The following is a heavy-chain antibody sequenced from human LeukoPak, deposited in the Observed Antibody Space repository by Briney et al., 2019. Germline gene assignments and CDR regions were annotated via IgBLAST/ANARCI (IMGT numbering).Heavy chain of an antibody. CDR2: MNPNSGNT. CDR3: ARDYDILTGYYSSFDP. J-gene: IGHJ5*02. Sequence: XXXVRQATGXGVEWXXWMNPNSGNTGYAQKFQGRVTMTRNTSISTAYMELSSLRSEDTAVYYCARDYDILTGYYSSFDPWGQGTLVTVSS. D-gene: IGHD3-9*01. V-gene: IGHV1-8*01.